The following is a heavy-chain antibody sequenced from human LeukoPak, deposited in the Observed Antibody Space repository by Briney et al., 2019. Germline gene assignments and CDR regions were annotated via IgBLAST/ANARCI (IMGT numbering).Heavy chain of an antibody. CDR2: IYYSGST. V-gene: IGHV4-39*01. Sequence: SETLSLTCTVSGGSISSSSYYWGWIRQPPGKGLEWIGSIYYSGSTYYNPSLKSRVTISVDTSKNQFSLKLSSVTAADTAVYYCARGRGGTLSFDYWGQGTLVTVSS. J-gene: IGHJ4*02. D-gene: IGHD4-23*01. CDR3: ARGRGGTLSFDY. CDR1: GGSISSSSYY.